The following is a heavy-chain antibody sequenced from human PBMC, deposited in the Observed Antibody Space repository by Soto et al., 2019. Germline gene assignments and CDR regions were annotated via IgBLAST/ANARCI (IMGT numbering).Heavy chain of an antibody. D-gene: IGHD3-22*01. V-gene: IGHV1-69*01. Sequence: QVQLVQSGAEVKKPGSSVKVSCKASGGTFSSYAISWVRQAPGQGLEWMGGIIPIFGTAKYAQKFQGRVTITADESKNTAYMELSSLRSEDTAVYYCESPSSGYYLFDYWGQGTLVTVSS. CDR2: IIPIFGTA. J-gene: IGHJ4*02. CDR1: GGTFSSYA. CDR3: ESPSSGYYLFDY.